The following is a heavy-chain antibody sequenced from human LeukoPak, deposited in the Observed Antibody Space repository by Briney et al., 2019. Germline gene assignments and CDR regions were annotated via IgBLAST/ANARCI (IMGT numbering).Heavy chain of an antibody. J-gene: IGHJ4*02. CDR3: ARDLSVGAKPDLGFDY. CDR1: GFTFSSYW. D-gene: IGHD1-26*01. V-gene: IGHV3-7*01. Sequence: GGSLRLSCAASGFTFSSYWLTWVRQAPGKGLEWVASIKQDGSEKYYVDSVKGRFTISRDNAKNSLYLQMSGLRAEDTAAYYCARDLSVGAKPDLGFDYWGQGTLVTVSS. CDR2: IKQDGSEK.